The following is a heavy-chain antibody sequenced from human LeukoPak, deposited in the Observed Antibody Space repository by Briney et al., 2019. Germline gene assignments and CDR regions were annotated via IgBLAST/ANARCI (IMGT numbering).Heavy chain of an antibody. J-gene: IGHJ4*02. D-gene: IGHD3-10*01. CDR2: IYHSGST. CDR3: ARYLYYYGSGNYDY. Sequence: TSETLSLTCAVSGGSISSSNWWSWVRQPPGKGLEWIGEIYHSGSTNYNPSLKSRVIISVDKSKNQFSLKLSSVTAADTAVYYCARYLYYYGSGNYDYWGQGTLVTVSS. CDR1: GGSISSSNW. V-gene: IGHV4-4*02.